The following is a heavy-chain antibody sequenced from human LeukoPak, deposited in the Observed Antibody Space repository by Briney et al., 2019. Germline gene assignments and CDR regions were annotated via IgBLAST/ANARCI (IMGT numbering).Heavy chain of an antibody. Sequence: GGSLRLSCAASGFSFNTYSMNGVRQAPGKGLEWVSSISSTSAHIFYADSVKGRFSISRDNAKNSLYLQMNSLRVEDTAVYYCTSRYCTTTNCYSFDNWGHGTLVTVSS. D-gene: IGHD2-2*01. V-gene: IGHV3-21*01. CDR1: GFSFNTYS. CDR2: ISSTSAHI. CDR3: TSRYCTTTNCYSFDN. J-gene: IGHJ3*02.